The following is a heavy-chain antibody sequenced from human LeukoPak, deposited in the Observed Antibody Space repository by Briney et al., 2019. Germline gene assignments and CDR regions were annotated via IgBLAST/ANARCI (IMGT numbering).Heavy chain of an antibody. Sequence: SETLSLTCSVSGGSISRHYRNWIRQPAGKGLEWIGRIYTSGSTNYAPSLKSRVTMSLDTSKNQFSLKLTSVTAADTAIYYCARDESSRWYYFDYWGQGARVTVSS. D-gene: IGHD6-19*01. CDR1: GGSISRHY. CDR2: IYTSGST. J-gene: IGHJ4*02. V-gene: IGHV4-4*07. CDR3: ARDESSRWYYFDY.